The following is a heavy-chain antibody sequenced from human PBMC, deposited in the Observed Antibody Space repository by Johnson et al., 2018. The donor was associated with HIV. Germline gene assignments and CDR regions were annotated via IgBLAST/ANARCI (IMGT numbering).Heavy chain of an antibody. J-gene: IGHJ3*02. CDR2: IYSGGST. D-gene: IGHD5-12*01. V-gene: IGHV3-66*02. Sequence: VQLVESGGGLVQPGGSLRLSCAASGFTVSSNYMSWVRQAPGKGLEWVSVIYSGGSTNYADSVKGRFTISRDISKNTLYLQMNSLRAEDTAVFYCAKIVATSDDVFDIWGQGTKVTVSS. CDR3: AKIVATSDDVFDI. CDR1: GFTVSSNY.